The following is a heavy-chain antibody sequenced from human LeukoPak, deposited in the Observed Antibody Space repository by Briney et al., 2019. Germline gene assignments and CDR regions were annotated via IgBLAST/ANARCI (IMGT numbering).Heavy chain of an antibody. D-gene: IGHD5-12*01. V-gene: IGHV3-48*01. Sequence: TGGSLRLSCAASGFTFSSYSMNWVRQAPGKGLEWVSYISGSSTNIYYADSVKGRFTISRDNAKNSLCLQMNSLRAEDTAVYYCASGSRRFDYWGQGTLVTVSS. CDR3: ASGSRRFDY. J-gene: IGHJ4*02. CDR2: ISGSSTNI. CDR1: GFTFSSYS.